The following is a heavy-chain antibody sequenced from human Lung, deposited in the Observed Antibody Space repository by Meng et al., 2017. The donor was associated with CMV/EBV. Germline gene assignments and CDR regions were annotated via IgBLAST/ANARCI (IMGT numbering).Heavy chain of an antibody. CDR3: AKYFRKYDRTTVRLDY. Sequence: GGSXRLXCAASGFTFSDFAMSWVRQAPGKGLEWVSVIYSGGRSTSYADSVKGRFTISRDNSKNTLYLQMNSLGIEDTAVYHCAKYFRKYDRTTVRLDYWGQGTXVTVSS. D-gene: IGHD4-17*01. CDR2: IYSGGRST. CDR1: GFTFSDFA. V-gene: IGHV3-23*03. J-gene: IGHJ4*02.